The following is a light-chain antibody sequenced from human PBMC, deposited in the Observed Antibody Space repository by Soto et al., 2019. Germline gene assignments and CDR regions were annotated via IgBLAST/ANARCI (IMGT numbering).Light chain of an antibody. CDR1: QIINKW. Sequence: DIQMTQSPSSVSASVGDRVTITCRASQIINKWLAWYQQKPGKAPTLLIYGASTLQSGVPSRFSGSGSGTAFTLTISSLLPDDVASYYCQHANSFPFTFGPGTKVDI. CDR2: GAS. J-gene: IGKJ3*01. V-gene: IGKV1-12*02. CDR3: QHANSFPFT.